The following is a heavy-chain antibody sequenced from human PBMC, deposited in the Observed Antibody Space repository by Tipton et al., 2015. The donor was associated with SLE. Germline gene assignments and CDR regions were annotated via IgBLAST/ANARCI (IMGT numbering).Heavy chain of an antibody. CDR1: GYTFTGYF. Sequence: QSGPEVKKPGASVKVSCEASGYTFTGYFMHWVRQAPGQGLEWMGRINPNSGGTNYAQKFQGRVTMARDTSISTAYMELSRLRSDDTAVYCCARRDSGSPYFDYWGQGTLVTVSS. V-gene: IGHV1-2*06. J-gene: IGHJ4*02. D-gene: IGHD6-6*01. CDR2: INPNSGGT. CDR3: ARRDSGSPYFDY.